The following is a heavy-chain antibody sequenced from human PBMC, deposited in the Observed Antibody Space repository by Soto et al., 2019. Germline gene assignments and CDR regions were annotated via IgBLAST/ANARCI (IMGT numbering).Heavy chain of an antibody. CDR1: GYTFTSYG. D-gene: IGHD3-10*01. Sequence: ASVKVSCKASGYTFTSYGISWVRQAPGQGLEWMGWISAYNGNTNYAQKLQGRVTMTTDTSTSTAYMELRSLRSDGTAVYYCARDQVVLLWFGELLEPYYYYGMDVWGQGTTVTVSS. CDR2: ISAYNGNT. V-gene: IGHV1-18*01. CDR3: ARDQVVLLWFGELLEPYYYYGMDV. J-gene: IGHJ6*02.